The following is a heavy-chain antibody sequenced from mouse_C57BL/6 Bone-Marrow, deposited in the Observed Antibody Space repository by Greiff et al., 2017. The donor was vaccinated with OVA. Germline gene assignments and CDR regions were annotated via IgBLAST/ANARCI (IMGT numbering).Heavy chain of an antibody. CDR1: GFSLTSYG. Sequence: VQMVESGPGLVAPSQSLSITCTVSGFSLTSYGVHWVRQPPGKGLEWLVVIWSDGSTTYNSALKSRLSISKDNSKSQVFLKMNSLQTDDTAMYYCARHPNYYGSSVYAMDYWGQGTSVTVSS. CDR3: ARHPNYYGSSVYAMDY. J-gene: IGHJ4*01. CDR2: IWSDGST. V-gene: IGHV2-6-1*01. D-gene: IGHD1-1*01.